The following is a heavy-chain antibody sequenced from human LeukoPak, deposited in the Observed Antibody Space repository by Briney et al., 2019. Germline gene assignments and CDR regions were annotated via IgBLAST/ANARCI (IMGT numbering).Heavy chain of an antibody. CDR2: INPSGGST. Sequence: ASVKVSCKASGYTFTSYYMHWVRQAPGQGLEWMGIINPSGGSTSYAQKFQGRVTMTRDMSTSTVYMELSSQRSEDTAVYYCAREEMATIIDYWGQGTLVTVSS. J-gene: IGHJ4*02. CDR3: AREEMATIIDY. CDR1: GYTFTSYY. V-gene: IGHV1-46*01. D-gene: IGHD5-24*01.